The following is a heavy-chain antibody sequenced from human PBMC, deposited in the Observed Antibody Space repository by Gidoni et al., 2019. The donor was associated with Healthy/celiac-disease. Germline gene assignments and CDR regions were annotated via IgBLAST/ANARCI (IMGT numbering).Heavy chain of an antibody. CDR3: ARDGYGDYGRNYYHYYMDV. D-gene: IGHD4-17*01. CDR1: GFTFSSYA. J-gene: IGHJ6*03. CDR2: ISYDGSNK. Sequence: QVQLVESGGGVVQPGRSLRLSCAASGFTFSSYAIHWVRQAPGKGLEWVAVISYDGSNKYYADSVKGRFTISRDNSKNTLYLQMNSLRAEDTAVYYCARDGYGDYGRNYYHYYMDVWGKGTTVTVSS. V-gene: IGHV3-30*04.